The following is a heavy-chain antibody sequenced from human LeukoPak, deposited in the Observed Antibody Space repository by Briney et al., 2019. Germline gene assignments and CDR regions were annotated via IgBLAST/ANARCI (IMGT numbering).Heavy chain of an antibody. D-gene: IGHD2-2*01. CDR2: INHSGST. Sequence: LSETLSLTCAVYGGSFSGYYWSWIRQPPGKGLEWIGEINHSGSTNYNPSLKSRVTISVDTSKNQFSLKLSSVTAADTAVYYCARGLYQLLWSYYFDYWGQGTLVTVSS. V-gene: IGHV4-34*01. J-gene: IGHJ4*02. CDR3: ARGLYQLLWSYYFDY. CDR1: GGSFSGYY.